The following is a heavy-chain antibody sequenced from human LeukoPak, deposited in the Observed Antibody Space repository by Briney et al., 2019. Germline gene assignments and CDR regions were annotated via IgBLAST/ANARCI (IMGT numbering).Heavy chain of an antibody. CDR1: GYSFTSYW. V-gene: IGHV5-51*01. J-gene: IGHJ4*02. D-gene: IGHD6-13*01. Sequence: GESLKISCKGSGYSFTSYWIGWVRQMPGKGLGWMGIFYLGDSDTRYSPSFQGQVTISADKSISTAYLQRSSLKASDTAMYYCARQPAAAVDYWGQGTLVTVSS. CDR3: ARQPAAAVDY. CDR2: FYLGDSDT.